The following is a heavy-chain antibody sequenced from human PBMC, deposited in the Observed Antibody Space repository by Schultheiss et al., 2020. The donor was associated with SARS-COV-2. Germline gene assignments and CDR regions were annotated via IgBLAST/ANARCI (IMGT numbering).Heavy chain of an antibody. CDR1: GYTFTSYG. CDR3: ARDFRDIVVVVAAFVY. Sequence: ASVKVSCKASGYTFTSYGINWVRQATGQGLEWMGWMNPNSGNTGYAQRLQGRVTMTTDTSTSTAYMELRSLRSDDTAVYYCARDFRDIVVVVAAFVYWGQGTLVTVSS. CDR2: MNPNSGNT. V-gene: IGHV1-18*01. D-gene: IGHD2-15*01. J-gene: IGHJ4*02.